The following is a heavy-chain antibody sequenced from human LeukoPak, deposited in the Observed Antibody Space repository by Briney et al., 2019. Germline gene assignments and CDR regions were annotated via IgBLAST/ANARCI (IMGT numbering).Heavy chain of an antibody. CDR3: ARHDRMITFGGVIVLNSRFDY. CDR2: IFHSGST. V-gene: IGHV4-38-2*01. D-gene: IGHD3-16*02. Sequence: SETLSLTCAVSGYSISSGYYWAWIRQPPGKGLEWIGSIFHSGSTYYNPSLKSRVTISVDTSKKQFSLKLSSLTAADTAVYYCARHDRMITFGGVIVLNSRFDYLGQGSLVTVSS. J-gene: IGHJ4*02. CDR1: GYSISSGYY.